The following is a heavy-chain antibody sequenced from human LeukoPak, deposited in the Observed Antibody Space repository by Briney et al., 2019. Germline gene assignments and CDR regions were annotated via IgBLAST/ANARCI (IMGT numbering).Heavy chain of an antibody. V-gene: IGHV5-51*01. CDR2: IYPGNSDI. J-gene: IGHJ4*02. CDR3: ARHLSSISSCPNY. CDR1: GYSFASYW. D-gene: IGHD2-2*01. Sequence: GESLKISCKGSGYSFASYWIAWVRQVPGKGLEWMGGIYPGNSDITYSPSFQGQVTISADKSVSTAYLHWSSLKASDTAIYYCARHLSSISSCPNYWGQGTLVTVSS.